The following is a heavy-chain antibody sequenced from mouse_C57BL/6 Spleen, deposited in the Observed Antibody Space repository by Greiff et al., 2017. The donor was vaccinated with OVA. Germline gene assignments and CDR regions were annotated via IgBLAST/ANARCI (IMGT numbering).Heavy chain of an antibody. V-gene: IGHV14-4*01. CDR1: GFNIKDDY. Sequence: EVKLVESGAELVRPGASVKLSCTASGFNIKDDYMHWVKQRPEQGLEWIGWIDPENGDTEYASKFQGKATITADTSSNTAYLQLSSLTSEDTAVYYCTTDYGSSLGYFDVWGTGTTVTVSS. D-gene: IGHD1-1*01. J-gene: IGHJ1*03. CDR2: IDPENGDT. CDR3: TTDYGSSLGYFDV.